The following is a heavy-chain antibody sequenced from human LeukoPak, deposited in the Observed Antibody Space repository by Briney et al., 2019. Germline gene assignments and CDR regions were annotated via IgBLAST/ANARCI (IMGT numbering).Heavy chain of an antibody. CDR3: ARGAYYYGSGSYDY. D-gene: IGHD3-10*01. V-gene: IGHV3-7*04. J-gene: IGHJ4*02. Sequence: GGSLRLSCAASGFTFSSYWMSWVRQAPGKGLEWVANIKQDGSEKYYVDSVKGRFTISRDNAKNSLYLQMNSLRAEDTAVYYCARGAYYYGSGSYDYRGQGTLVTVSS. CDR2: IKQDGSEK. CDR1: GFTFSSYW.